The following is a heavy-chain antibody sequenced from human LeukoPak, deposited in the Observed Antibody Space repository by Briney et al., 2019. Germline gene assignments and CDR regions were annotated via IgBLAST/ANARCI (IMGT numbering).Heavy chain of an antibody. D-gene: IGHD6-19*01. CDR3: ARGRTIAVAGTIGGL. Sequence: GASVKVSCKASGYTFTSYDINWVRPATGQGLEWVGWMNPNSGNTGYAQKFQGRVTMTRNTSISTAYMELSSLRSEDTAVYYCARGRTIAVAGTIGGLWGQGTLVTVSS. V-gene: IGHV1-8*01. CDR1: GYTFTSYD. J-gene: IGHJ4*02. CDR2: MNPNSGNT.